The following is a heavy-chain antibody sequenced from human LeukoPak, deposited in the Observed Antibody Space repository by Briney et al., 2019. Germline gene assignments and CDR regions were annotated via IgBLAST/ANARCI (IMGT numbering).Heavy chain of an antibody. CDR2: IYSSGKT. V-gene: IGHV4-4*07. D-gene: IGHD2-2*01. CDR3: ARCGEPYCSSTSCYCDY. CDR1: GGSINNYY. J-gene: IGHJ4*02. Sequence: SETLSLTCTVSGGSINNYYWTWIRQPAGKGLEWIGRIYSSGKTNYNPSLKSRVTMSVDTSKNQFSLKLSSVTAADTAVYYCARCGEPYCSSTSCYCDYWGQGTLVTVSS.